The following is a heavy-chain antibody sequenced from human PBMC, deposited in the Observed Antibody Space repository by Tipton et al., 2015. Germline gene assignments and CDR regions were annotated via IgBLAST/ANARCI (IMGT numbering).Heavy chain of an antibody. CDR2: IYHSGST. V-gene: IGHV4-4*02. D-gene: IGHD3-16*01. J-gene: IGHJ4*02. Sequence: TLSLTCAVSGSSITTAYWWRWVRQPPGEGLEYIGEIYHSGSTDYNPSLRGRVTISVDKSNNQFSLRLKSVTAADAAVYYCARGVGGIFEYWGQGALVTVSS. CDR1: GSSITTAYW. CDR3: ARGVGGIFEY.